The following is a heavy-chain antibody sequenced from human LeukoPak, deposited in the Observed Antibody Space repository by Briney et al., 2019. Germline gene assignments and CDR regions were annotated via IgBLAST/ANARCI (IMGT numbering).Heavy chain of an antibody. CDR2: ISSSSSYI. J-gene: IGHJ6*02. CDR3: ARGYSYGYYYYGMDV. V-gene: IGHV3-21*01. Sequence: PGGSLRLSCAASGFTFSSYSMNWVRQAPGKGLEWVSSISSSSSYIYYADSVKGRFTISRDNAKNSLYLQMNSLRAEDTAVYYCARGYSYGYYYYGMDVWAKGPRSPSP. D-gene: IGHD5-18*01. CDR1: GFTFSSYS.